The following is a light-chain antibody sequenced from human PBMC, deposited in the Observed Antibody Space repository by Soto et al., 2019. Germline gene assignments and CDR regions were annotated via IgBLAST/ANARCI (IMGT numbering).Light chain of an antibody. J-gene: IGLJ1*01. CDR3: SSYTSSSTYV. CDR1: SSDVGGYNY. V-gene: IGLV2-14*01. Sequence: QSVLTQPASVSGSPGQSITISCTGTSSDVGGYNYVSWYQQHPGKAPKLMIYDVSNRPSGASNRFSGSKSGNTASLTISGLQAEDEADYYCSSYTSSSTYVFGTGTKATVL. CDR2: DVS.